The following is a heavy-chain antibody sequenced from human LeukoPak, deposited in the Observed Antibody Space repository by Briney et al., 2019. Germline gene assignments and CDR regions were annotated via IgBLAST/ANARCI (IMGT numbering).Heavy chain of an antibody. V-gene: IGHV1-69-2*01. CDR3: ATAVSGSYRDAFDI. Sequence: ASVKISCKVSGYTFTDYYMHWVQQAPGKGLEWMGLVDPEDGETIYAEKFQGGVTITADTSTDTAYMELSSLRSEDTAVYYCATAVSGSYRDAFDIWGQGTMVTVSS. CDR2: VDPEDGET. CDR1: GYTFTDYY. D-gene: IGHD1-26*01. J-gene: IGHJ3*02.